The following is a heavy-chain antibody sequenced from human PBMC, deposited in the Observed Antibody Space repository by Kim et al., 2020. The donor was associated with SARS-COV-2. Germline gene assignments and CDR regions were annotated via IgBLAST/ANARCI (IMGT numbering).Heavy chain of an antibody. CDR3: ARAPSPITMIVVVNVFGPAFDY. Sequence: ASVKVSCKASGYTFTGYYMHWVRQAPGQGLEWMGWINPNSGGTNYAQKFQGRVTMTRDTSISTAYMELSRLRSDDTAVYYCARAPSPITMIVVVNVFGPAFDYWGQGTLVTVSS. CDR1: GYTFTGYY. CDR2: INPNSGGT. D-gene: IGHD3-22*01. V-gene: IGHV1-2*02. J-gene: IGHJ4*02.